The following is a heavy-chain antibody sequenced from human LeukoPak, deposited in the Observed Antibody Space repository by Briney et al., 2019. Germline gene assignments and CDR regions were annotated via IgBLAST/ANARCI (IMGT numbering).Heavy chain of an antibody. CDR2: IYTDGST. D-gene: IGHD3-22*01. CDR3: VRDRGAYYYETGY. J-gene: IGHJ4*02. V-gene: IGHV3-66*01. Sequence: GGSLRLSCAVSGFSVSGNYMNWGRQAPGKGLEWLSVIYTDGSTYYEDSVKGRFTISRDNSKNTLYPQMNSLRAEDTAVYYCVRDRGAYYYETGYWGQGTLVTVSS. CDR1: GFSVSGNY.